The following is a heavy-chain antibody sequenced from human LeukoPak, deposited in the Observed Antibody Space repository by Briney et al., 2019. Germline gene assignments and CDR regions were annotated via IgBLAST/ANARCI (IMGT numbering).Heavy chain of an antibody. Sequence: SETLSLICAVYGGSFSGYYWSWIRQPPGKGLEWIGEINHSGSTNYNPSLKSRVTISVDTSKNQFSLKLSSVTAADTAVYYCASLYSSGWADYWGQGTLVTVSS. CDR3: ASLYSSGWADY. V-gene: IGHV4-34*01. CDR2: INHSGST. J-gene: IGHJ4*02. CDR1: GGSFSGYY. D-gene: IGHD6-19*01.